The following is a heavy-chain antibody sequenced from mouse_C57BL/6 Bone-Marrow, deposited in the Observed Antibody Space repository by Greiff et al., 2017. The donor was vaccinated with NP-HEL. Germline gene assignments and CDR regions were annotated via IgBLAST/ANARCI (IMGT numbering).Heavy chain of an antibody. D-gene: IGHD1-1*01. CDR1: GFTFSSYA. CDR2: ISDGGSYT. J-gene: IGHJ2*01. Sequence: EVKLVESGGGLVKPGGSLKLSCAASGFTFSSYAMSWVRQTPEKRLEWVATISDGGSYTYYPDNVKGRFTISRDNAKNNLYLQMSHLKSEDTAMYYCARDPLYYGSSYWGQGTTLTVSS. V-gene: IGHV5-4*01. CDR3: ARDPLYYGSSY.